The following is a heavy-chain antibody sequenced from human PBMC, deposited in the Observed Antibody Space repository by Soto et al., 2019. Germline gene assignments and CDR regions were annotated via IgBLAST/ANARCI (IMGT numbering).Heavy chain of an antibody. CDR1: GFSLSTNGVG. V-gene: IGHV2-5*02. CDR2: IYWDDDK. D-gene: IGHD3-10*01. Sequence: QITLKESGPMLVNPTQTLTLTCTFSGFSLSTNGVGVGWVRQPPGKALEWLALIYWDDDKRYSPSLKSRLAITKDTTKNQVVLTITNMDPVDTATSYFAHRRFGLRSPWDLGIFDSWGQGTLVTVSS. CDR3: AHRRFGLRSPWDLGIFDS. J-gene: IGHJ4*02.